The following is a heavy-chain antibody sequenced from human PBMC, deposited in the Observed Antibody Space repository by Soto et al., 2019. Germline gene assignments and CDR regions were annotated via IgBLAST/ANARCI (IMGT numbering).Heavy chain of an antibody. D-gene: IGHD3-10*01. CDR1: GGSISSSSYY. V-gene: IGHV4-39*01. J-gene: IGHJ5*02. Sequence: QLQLQESGPGLVKPSETLSLTCTVSGGSISSSSYYWGWIRQPPGKGLEWIGSIYYSGSTYYNPSLKSRVTISVDTSKNQFSLKLSSVTAADTAVYYCARYSSGSYSPGADPWGQGTLVTVSS. CDR3: ARYSSGSYSPGADP. CDR2: IYYSGST.